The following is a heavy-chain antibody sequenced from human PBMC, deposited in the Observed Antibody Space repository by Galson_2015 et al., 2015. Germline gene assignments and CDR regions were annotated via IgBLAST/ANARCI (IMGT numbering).Heavy chain of an antibody. D-gene: IGHD3-10*01. CDR2: INPNSGGT. CDR3: ARERGDYYGSGSRGFFDP. Sequence: SVKVSCKASGYTFTGYYMHWVRQAPGQGLEWMGWINPNSGGTNYAQKFQGWVTMTRDTSISTAYMELSRLRSDDTAVYYCARERGDYYGSGSRGFFDPWGQGTLVTVSS. V-gene: IGHV1-2*04. CDR1: GYTFTGYY. J-gene: IGHJ5*02.